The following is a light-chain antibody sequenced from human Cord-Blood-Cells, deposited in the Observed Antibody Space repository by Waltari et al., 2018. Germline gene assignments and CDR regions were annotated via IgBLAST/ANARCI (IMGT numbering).Light chain of an antibody. CDR3: QQYYKTHRT. CDR2: WAS. J-gene: IGKJ1*01. Sequence: DIVMTQSPVSLAVSLGERATINCKSSQSVLYSSNNKNYLAWYQQKPGQPPKLLIYWASTRESGVPDRFTGSGSGTDFTLTISSMQAEDVAVYYCQQYYKTHRTFGQGTKVEIK. V-gene: IGKV4-1*01. CDR1: QSVLYSSNNKNY.